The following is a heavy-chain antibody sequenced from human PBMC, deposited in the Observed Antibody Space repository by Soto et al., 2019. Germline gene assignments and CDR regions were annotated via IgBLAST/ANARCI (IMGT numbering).Heavy chain of an antibody. D-gene: IGHD3-16*02. CDR3: ARDGLLFSGPYRPSRFDY. CDR2: IKHDTSEA. V-gene: IGHV3-7*03. CDR1: GFKFSDYW. Sequence: VSLRLSCAAPGFKFSDYWMSWGRQAPGKGLEWVGNIKHDTSEAHYADSVKGRFTITRDNIKNFLFLQMNGLRSDDTASYYCARDGLLFSGPYRPSRFDYWGLGT. J-gene: IGHJ4*02.